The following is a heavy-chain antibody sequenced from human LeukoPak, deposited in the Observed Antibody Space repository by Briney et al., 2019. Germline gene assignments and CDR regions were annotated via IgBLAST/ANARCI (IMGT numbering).Heavy chain of an antibody. CDR2: VDPEDAVT. D-gene: IGHD3-16*01. J-gene: IGHJ3*02. V-gene: IGHV1-69-2*01. Sequence: GATVKISCKASGYTFTDFHMHWVQQAPGKGLEWMGHVDPEDAVTTYAEKFKGRVTMTADTSANTAYMELSSLRSEDTAVYYCATQIVGLGITENAFDIWGQGTMVTVSS. CDR1: GYTFTDFH. CDR3: ATQIVGLGITENAFDI.